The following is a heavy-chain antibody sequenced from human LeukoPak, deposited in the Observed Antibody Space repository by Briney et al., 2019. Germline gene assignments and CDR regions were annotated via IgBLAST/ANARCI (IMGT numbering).Heavy chain of an antibody. Sequence: SETLSLTCTVSGGSISSYYWSWIRQPPGKGLEWIGYIYYSGSTNYNPSLKSRVTISVDTSKNQFSLKLSSVTAADTAVYYCARENGAVAAFDYWGQGTLVTVSS. V-gene: IGHV4-59*01. CDR2: IYYSGST. J-gene: IGHJ4*02. CDR3: ARENGAVAAFDY. CDR1: GGSISSYY. D-gene: IGHD6-19*01.